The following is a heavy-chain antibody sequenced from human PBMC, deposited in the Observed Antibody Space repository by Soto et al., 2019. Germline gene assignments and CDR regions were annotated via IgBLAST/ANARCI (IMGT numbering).Heavy chain of an antibody. D-gene: IGHD3-16*02. Sequence: QVQLVQSGDEVRKPGSSVKVSCKASGYIFVNYGIAWVRQAPGQGLEWMGWISPYSGNTHYASKVQGRLTMTTDTXTXTXXXXXGXXXXXXTXXXYCAMXDNXVTPTPQDVWGQGTTVTVSS. CDR3: AMXDNXVTPTPQDV. V-gene: IGHV1-18*01. CDR1: GYIFVNYG. CDR2: ISPYSGNT. J-gene: IGHJ6*02.